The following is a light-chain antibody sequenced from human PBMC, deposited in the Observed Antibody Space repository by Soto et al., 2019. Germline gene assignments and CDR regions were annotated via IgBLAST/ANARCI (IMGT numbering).Light chain of an antibody. CDR2: GAS. CDR1: QSVSSD. J-gene: IGKJ3*01. Sequence: EVVMTQSPATLSLAPGERATLSCRASQSVSSDLAWYQHKPGQAPRLLIYGASTRSTDIPARFSSGGSGTEFPHTISHLQAEDSGVYCCHQYNDGPPYTFGPATNVDIK. V-gene: IGKV3-15*01. CDR3: HQYNDGPPYT.